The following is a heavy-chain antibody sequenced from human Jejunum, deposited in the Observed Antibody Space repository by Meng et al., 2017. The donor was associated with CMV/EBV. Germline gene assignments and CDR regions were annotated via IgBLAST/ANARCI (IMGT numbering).Heavy chain of an antibody. Sequence: GFTFSRHWMNWVRQGPGKGLVWVARVNSGGSDISYADSVKGRFIISRGNAKNTLYLQMNSLRAEDMAVYYCVRAGSGNAYGLFDSWGQGTLVTVSS. V-gene: IGHV3-74*01. CDR2: VNSGGSDI. D-gene: IGHD1-26*01. J-gene: IGHJ4*02. CDR1: GFTFSRHW. CDR3: VRAGSGNAYGLFDS.